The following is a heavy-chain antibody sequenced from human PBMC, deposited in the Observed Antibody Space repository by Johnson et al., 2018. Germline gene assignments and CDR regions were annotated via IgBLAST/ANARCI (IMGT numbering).Heavy chain of an antibody. V-gene: IGHV3-73*01. J-gene: IGHJ3*02. CDR3: TTTGLPYCGGDCYLNAFDI. CDR2: IRSEVNSYET. Sequence: EVQLVESGGGLVQPGGSLKLSCAASGFSFSGSAIHWVRQASGKGLEWVGRIRSEVNSYETSYGASVQGRCTISRDDSRNTAYLQMNSLKSEDTAVHYCTTTGLPYCGGDCYLNAFDIWGQGTMVTVSS. CDR1: GFSFSGSA. D-gene: IGHD2-21*02.